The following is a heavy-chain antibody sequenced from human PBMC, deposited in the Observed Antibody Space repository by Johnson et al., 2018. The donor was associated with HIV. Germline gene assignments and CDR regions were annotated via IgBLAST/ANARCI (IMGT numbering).Heavy chain of an antibody. V-gene: IGHV3-23*04. D-gene: IGHD2-8*02. Sequence: VQLVESGGGLVQPGGSLRMSCVASVFTFSTYGMTWVRQAPGKGLEWVSAISGTGGTTYYADSVRGRFSISRDKSKNSLYLQMNSLRAGDTAVYYCARTGVLGAFDIWGQGTMVTVSS. CDR3: ARTGVLGAFDI. CDR2: ISGTGGTT. J-gene: IGHJ3*02. CDR1: VFTFSTYG.